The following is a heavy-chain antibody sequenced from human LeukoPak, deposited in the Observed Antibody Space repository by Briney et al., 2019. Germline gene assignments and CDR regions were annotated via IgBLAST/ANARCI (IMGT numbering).Heavy chain of an antibody. Sequence: GGSLRPSCAASGFTFSSYEMNWVRQAPGKGLEWVSAISGSGGSTYYADSVKGRFTISRDNSKNTLYLQMNSLRAEDTAVYYCAKVGSGHIVVVTAIHLDYWGQGTLVTVSS. D-gene: IGHD2-21*02. V-gene: IGHV3-23*01. CDR1: GFTFSSYE. CDR3: AKVGSGHIVVVTAIHLDY. J-gene: IGHJ4*02. CDR2: ISGSGGST.